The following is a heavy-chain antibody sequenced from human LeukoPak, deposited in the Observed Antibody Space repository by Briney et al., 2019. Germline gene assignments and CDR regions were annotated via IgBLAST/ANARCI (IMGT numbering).Heavy chain of an antibody. Sequence: GGSLRLSCAASGFTFSSYSMNWVRQAPGEGLEWVSSITSSSSYIYYADSVKGRFTISRDNAKNSLYLQMNSLGDEDTAVYYCASGRNVGITGTTGASDIWGQGTMVTVSS. D-gene: IGHD1-7*01. V-gene: IGHV3-21*01. CDR1: GFTFSSYS. J-gene: IGHJ3*02. CDR3: ASGRNVGITGTTGASDI. CDR2: ITSSSSYI.